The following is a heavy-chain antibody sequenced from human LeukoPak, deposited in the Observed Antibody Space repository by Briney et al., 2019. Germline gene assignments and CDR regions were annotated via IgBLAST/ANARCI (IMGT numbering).Heavy chain of an antibody. D-gene: IGHD6-13*01. CDR3: AGSSSWTVLDY. CDR1: GGSISSGSYY. CDR2: IYTSGST. J-gene: IGHJ4*02. V-gene: IGHV4-61*02. Sequence: SQTLSLTCTVSGGSISSGSYYWSRIRQPAGKGLEWIGRIYTSGSTNYNPSLKSRVTISVDTSKNQFSLKLSSVTAADTAVYYCAGSSSWTVLDYWGQGTLVTVSS.